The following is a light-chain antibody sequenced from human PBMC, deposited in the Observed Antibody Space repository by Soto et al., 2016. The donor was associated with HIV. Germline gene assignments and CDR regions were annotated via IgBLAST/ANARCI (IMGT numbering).Light chain of an antibody. J-gene: IGLJ2*01. Sequence: SYELTQPPSVSVSPGQTATITCSGEKLGDKFASWYQQKPGQSPLLVIYQDNKRPSGIPERFSGSNSGNTATLTISGTQAMDEADYYCQAWDSNTVVFGGGTKLDRP. CDR1: KLGDKF. V-gene: IGLV3-1*01. CDR2: QDN. CDR3: QAWDSNTVV.